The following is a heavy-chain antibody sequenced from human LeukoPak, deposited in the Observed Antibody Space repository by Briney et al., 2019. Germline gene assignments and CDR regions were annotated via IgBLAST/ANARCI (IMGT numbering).Heavy chain of an antibody. CDR3: ARADWNDVIDY. V-gene: IGHV3-30-3*01. J-gene: IGHJ4*02. CDR2: ISYDGSNK. Sequence: GGSLRLSCAASGFTFSSYAMHWVRQAPGKGLEWVAVISYDGSNKYYADSVEGRFTISRDNPKNTLYLQMNSLRAEDTAVYYCARADWNDVIDYWGQGTLVTVSS. CDR1: GFTFSSYA. D-gene: IGHD1-1*01.